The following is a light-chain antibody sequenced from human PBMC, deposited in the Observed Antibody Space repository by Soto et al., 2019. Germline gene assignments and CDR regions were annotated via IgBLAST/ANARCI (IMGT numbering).Light chain of an antibody. CDR2: GAS. Sequence: EIVLTQSPGTLSLSPGERATLACRASQSVRNSYLAWYQQKPGQAPRLLIYGASTRATGIPDRFSSSGSGTDFTLTISRLEPEDFAVYYCQQYGSSPRFTFGPGTKVDIK. J-gene: IGKJ3*01. V-gene: IGKV3-20*01. CDR3: QQYGSSPRFT. CDR1: QSVRNSY.